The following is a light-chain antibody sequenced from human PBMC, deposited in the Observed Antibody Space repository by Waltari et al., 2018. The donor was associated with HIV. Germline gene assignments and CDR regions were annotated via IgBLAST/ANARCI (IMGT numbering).Light chain of an antibody. V-gene: IGLV2-14*01. Sequence: QSALTQPASVSGSPGQSIPISCTGTTRDFVGYYSVSWYQQHPGKAPKRMIYEVNNRPSGISDRFSGSKSANTASLTISGLQADDEADYYCISFTTTNSPHVLFGGGTKLTV. CDR1: TRDFVGYYS. J-gene: IGLJ2*01. CDR2: EVN. CDR3: ISFTTTNSPHVL.